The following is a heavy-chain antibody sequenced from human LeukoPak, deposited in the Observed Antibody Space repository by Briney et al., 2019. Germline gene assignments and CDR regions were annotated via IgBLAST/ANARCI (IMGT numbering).Heavy chain of an antibody. CDR1: GFTFSSYG. CDR3: AREVAPLYFHYGMDV. D-gene: IGHD2-21*01. J-gene: IGHJ6*01. Sequence: PGKSLRLSCAASGFTFSSYGMRWVRQAPGKGLEWVAVTWYDGRNNYYAASVKGRFTISRDDSKTTVYLLMNSLRAEDTAVYYCAREVAPLYFHYGMDVWGEGTTVTVSS. CDR2: TWYDGRNN. V-gene: IGHV3-33*01.